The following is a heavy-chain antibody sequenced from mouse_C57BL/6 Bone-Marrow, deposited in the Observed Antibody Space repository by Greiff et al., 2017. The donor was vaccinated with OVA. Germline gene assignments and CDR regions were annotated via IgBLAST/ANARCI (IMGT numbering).Heavy chain of an antibody. CDR2: INPSSGYT. V-gene: IGHV1-4*01. CDR1: GYTFTSYT. J-gene: IGHJ4*01. CDR3: ARDLDYYGSSPYYYAMDY. Sequence: QVQLKQSGAELARPGASVKMSCKASGYTFTSYTMHWVKQRPGQGLEWIGYINPSSGYTKYNQKFKDKATLTADKSSSTAYMQLSSLTSEDSAVYYCARDLDYYGSSPYYYAMDYWGQGTSVTVSS. D-gene: IGHD1-1*01.